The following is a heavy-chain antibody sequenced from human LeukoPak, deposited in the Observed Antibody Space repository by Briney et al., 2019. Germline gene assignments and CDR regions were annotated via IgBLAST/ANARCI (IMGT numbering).Heavy chain of an antibody. D-gene: IGHD5-18*01. CDR3: ARKAYSYGYALDS. CDR2: IYYSGST. CDR1: GSSISSSSYY. Sequence: SETLSLTCTVSGSSISSSSYYWGWIRQPPGKGLEWIGSIYYSGSTYYTPSLKSRVTISVDTSKNQFSLKLSSVTAADTAVYYCARKAYSYGYALDSWGQGTLVTVSS. J-gene: IGHJ4*02. V-gene: IGHV4-39*01.